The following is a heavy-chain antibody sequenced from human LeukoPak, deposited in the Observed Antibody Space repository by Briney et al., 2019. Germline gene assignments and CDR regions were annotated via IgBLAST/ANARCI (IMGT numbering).Heavy chain of an antibody. CDR1: GGTFSSYA. Sequence: ASVKVSCKASGGTFSSYAISWVRQAPGQGLEWMGRIIPILGIANYAQKFQGRVTITADKSTSTAYMELSSLRSEDTAVYYCARVRWLQYDYDAFDFWGQGTVVSVSS. J-gene: IGHJ3*01. CDR3: ARVRWLQYDYDAFDF. D-gene: IGHD5-24*01. V-gene: IGHV1-69*04. CDR2: IIPILGIA.